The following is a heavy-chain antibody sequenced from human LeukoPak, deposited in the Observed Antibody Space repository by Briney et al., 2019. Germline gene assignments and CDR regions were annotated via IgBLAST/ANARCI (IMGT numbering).Heavy chain of an antibody. Sequence: PGGSLRLSCAASGFTFSSYAMSWVRQAPGKGLEWVSAISGSGGSTYYADSVKGRFTISRDNSKNTLYLQMNGLRAEDTAVYYCAKSSTAHIVVVTAIDYWGQGTLVTVSS. V-gene: IGHV3-23*01. J-gene: IGHJ4*02. CDR1: GFTFSSYA. CDR3: AKSSTAHIVVVTAIDY. D-gene: IGHD2-21*02. CDR2: ISGSGGST.